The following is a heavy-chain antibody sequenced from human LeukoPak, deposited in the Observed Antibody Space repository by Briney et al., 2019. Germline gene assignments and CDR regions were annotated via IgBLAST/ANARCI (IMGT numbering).Heavy chain of an antibody. CDR3: ARGVIAAGGNDFDY. D-gene: IGHD6-13*01. J-gene: IGHJ4*02. Sequence: SETLSLTCTVSGGSISSSSYYWGWIRQPPGKGLEWIGSIYYSGSTYYNPSLKSRVTISVDTSKNQFSLKLSSVTAADTAVYSCARGVIAAGGNDFDYWGQGTLVTVSS. CDR1: GGSISSSSYY. CDR2: IYYSGST. V-gene: IGHV4-39*07.